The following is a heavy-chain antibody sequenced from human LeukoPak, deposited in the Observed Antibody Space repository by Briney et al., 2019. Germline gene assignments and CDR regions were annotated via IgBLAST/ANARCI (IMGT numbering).Heavy chain of an antibody. CDR1: GFTFSSYG. CDR3: ARERRGPLYGSGSDYYYYFGLDV. CDR2: ISYDGRNK. Sequence: GGSLRLSCAASGFTFSSYGMHWVRQAPGKGLEWVAVISYDGRNKYYADSVKGRVTISRDNSKNTLYLQLIRPSTDDTAIYYCARERRGPLYGSGSDYYYYFGLDVWGQGTSVTVSS. J-gene: IGHJ6*02. V-gene: IGHV3-30*03. D-gene: IGHD3-10*01.